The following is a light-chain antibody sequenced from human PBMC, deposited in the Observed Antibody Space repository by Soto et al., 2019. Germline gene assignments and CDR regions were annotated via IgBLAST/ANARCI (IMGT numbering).Light chain of an antibody. V-gene: IGKV1-5*01. CDR2: DAS. CDR1: QTISSW. J-gene: IGKJ5*01. CDR3: QQYHTSSIT. Sequence: IQITQDPSALSGSVGGSVTINCXASQTISSWLAWYQQKPGKAPTLLIYDASTLERGVPSRFSGTGSGTEFTLSIDSLQPDDFATYYCQQYHTSSITFGQGTRLAI.